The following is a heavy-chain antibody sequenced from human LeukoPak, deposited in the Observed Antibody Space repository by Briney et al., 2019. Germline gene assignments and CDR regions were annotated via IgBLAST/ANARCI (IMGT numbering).Heavy chain of an antibody. D-gene: IGHD4-17*01. V-gene: IGHV3-21*01. J-gene: IGHJ4*02. CDR3: ARDQAVTTYNYFDY. Sequence: PGGSLRLSCAASGFTFSSYSMNWVRQAPGKGLEWVSSISSSSSYIYYADSVKGRFTISRDNAKNSLYLQKNSLRAEDTAVYYCARDQAVTTYNYFDYWGQGTLVTVSS. CDR1: GFTFSSYS. CDR2: ISSSSSYI.